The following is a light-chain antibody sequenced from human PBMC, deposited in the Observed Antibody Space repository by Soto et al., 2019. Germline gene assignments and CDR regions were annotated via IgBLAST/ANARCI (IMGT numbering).Light chain of an antibody. CDR2: EVT. CDR1: NSDLGTYTY. CDR3: SSYTVNSTLV. V-gene: IGLV2-14*01. J-gene: IGLJ2*01. Sequence: QSALTQPASVSGSPGQSITISCTGTNSDLGTYTYVSWYQQYPGKAPKLMIFEVTDRPSGISTRFFGSKSGTTASLTFSGLQAEDEADYYCSSYTVNSTLVFGGGTKLTVL.